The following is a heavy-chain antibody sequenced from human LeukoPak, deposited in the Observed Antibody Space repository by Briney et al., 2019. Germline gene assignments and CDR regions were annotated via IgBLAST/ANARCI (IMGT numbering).Heavy chain of an antibody. V-gene: IGHV3-33*01. CDR3: ARRGYSGYLHYYYMDV. D-gene: IGHD5-12*01. CDR1: GFTFSSYG. J-gene: IGHJ6*03. CDR2: IWYDGSNK. Sequence: PGGSLRLSCAASGFTFSSYGMHWVRQAPGKGLEWVAVIWYDGSNKYYADSVKGRFTISRDNSKNTLYLQMNSLRAEDTAVYYCARRGYSGYLHYYYMDVWGKGTTVTVSS.